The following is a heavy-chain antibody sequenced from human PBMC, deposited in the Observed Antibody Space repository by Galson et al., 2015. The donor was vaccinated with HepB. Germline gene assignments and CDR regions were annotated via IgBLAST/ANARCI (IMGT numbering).Heavy chain of an antibody. CDR3: ARESYSGSYPPSLGH. Sequence: SLRLSCAASGFTFSSYGMHWVRQAPGKGLEWVAVIWYDGNRKYYADSVKGRFTISRDNSKNTLYLQMNSLRAEDTAVYYCARESYSGSYPPSLGHWGQGTLVTVSS. CDR2: IWYDGNRK. D-gene: IGHD1-26*01. V-gene: IGHV3-33*01. J-gene: IGHJ4*02. CDR1: GFTFSSYG.